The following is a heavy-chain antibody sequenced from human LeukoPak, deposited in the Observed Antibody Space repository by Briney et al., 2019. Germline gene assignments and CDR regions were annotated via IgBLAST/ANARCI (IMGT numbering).Heavy chain of an antibody. J-gene: IGHJ3*01. D-gene: IGHD4-23*01. CDR3: ARGRYYGGNSGDAFDV. Sequence: GGSPRLSCAASGFTFSSYGMNWVRQAPGKGLEWVSYISTSSSTIYYADTVKGRFTISRDNARNSLYLQMNSLRVEDTALYYCARGRYYGGNSGDAFDVWGQGTMVTFSS. V-gene: IGHV3-48*01. CDR2: ISTSSSTI. CDR1: GFTFSSYG.